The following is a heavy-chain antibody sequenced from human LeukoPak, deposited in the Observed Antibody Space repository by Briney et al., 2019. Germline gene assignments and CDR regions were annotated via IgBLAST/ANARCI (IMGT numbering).Heavy chain of an antibody. Sequence: PGRSLRLSCAASGFTFSSYSMTWVRQAPGKGLEWVSSISSSSSYIYYADSVKGRFTISRDNAKNSLYLQMNSLRAEDTAVYYCASDGYNPFDYWGQGTLVTVSS. J-gene: IGHJ4*02. CDR3: ASDGYNPFDY. CDR1: GFTFSSYS. CDR2: ISSSSSYI. V-gene: IGHV3-21*01. D-gene: IGHD5-24*01.